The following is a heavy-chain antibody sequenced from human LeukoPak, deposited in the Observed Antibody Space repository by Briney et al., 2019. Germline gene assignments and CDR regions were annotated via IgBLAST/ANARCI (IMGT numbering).Heavy chain of an antibody. CDR3: ARSRDYYGSGSYYYY. J-gene: IGHJ4*02. CDR2: IKQDGSEK. Sequence: PGGSLRLSCAASGFTFSSYWMSWVRQAPGKGLEWVANIKQDGSEKYYVASVKGRFTISRDNAKNSLYLQMNSLRAEDTAVYYCARSRDYYGSGSYYYYWGQGTLVTVSS. D-gene: IGHD3-10*01. CDR1: GFTFSSYW. V-gene: IGHV3-7*01.